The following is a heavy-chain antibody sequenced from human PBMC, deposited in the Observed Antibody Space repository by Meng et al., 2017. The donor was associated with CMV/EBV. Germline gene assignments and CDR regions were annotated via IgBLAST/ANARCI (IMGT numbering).Heavy chain of an antibody. V-gene: IGHV3-21*01. J-gene: IGHJ4*02. D-gene: IGHD1-14*01. Sequence: SCAASGFSFNTYTMNWVRQAPGKGLEWVSSISSRSSYIYSADSVRGRFTISRDDAKNSLYLQMDSLRAEDTAVYYCATTSSTGGGWGQGTLVTVSS. CDR2: ISSRSSYI. CDR1: GFSFNTYT. CDR3: ATTSSTGGG.